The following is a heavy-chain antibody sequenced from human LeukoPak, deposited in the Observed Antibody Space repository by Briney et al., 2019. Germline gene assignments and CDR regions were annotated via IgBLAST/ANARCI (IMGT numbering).Heavy chain of an antibody. V-gene: IGHV3-74*01. CDR1: GFPFSNYW. D-gene: IGHD3-16*01. CDR3: ARDVAGDWFDP. CDR2: INTAGSST. Sequence: GGSLRLSCAASGFPFSNYWMHWVRQAPGKGLMWVSRINTAGSSTTCADSVKGRFTISRDNAKDTLYLQMNSLRAEDTAVYYCARDVAGDWFDPWGQGTLVTVSS. J-gene: IGHJ5*02.